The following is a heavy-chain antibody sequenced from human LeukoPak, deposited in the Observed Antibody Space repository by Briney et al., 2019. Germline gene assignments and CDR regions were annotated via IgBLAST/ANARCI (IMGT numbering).Heavy chain of an antibody. Sequence: GSLRLSCAASGFTFSSYWMSWVRQAPGKGLEWVANIKQDGSEKYYVDSVKGRFTISRDNAKNSLYLQMNSLRAEGTAVYYCAREPIVVVPAAMRENWFDPWGQGTLVTVSS. CDR1: GFTFSSYW. V-gene: IGHV3-7*01. D-gene: IGHD2-2*01. CDR2: IKQDGSEK. J-gene: IGHJ5*02. CDR3: AREPIVVVPAAMRENWFDP.